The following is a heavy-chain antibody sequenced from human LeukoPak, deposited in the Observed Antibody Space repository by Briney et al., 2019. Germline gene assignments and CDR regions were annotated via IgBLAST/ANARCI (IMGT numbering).Heavy chain of an antibody. D-gene: IGHD6-25*01. CDR3: ARFAGSGYYYMDV. CDR1: GGSISSYY. CDR2: IYYSGST. J-gene: IGHJ6*03. Sequence: ASETLSLTCTVSGGSISSYYWSWIRQPPGKGLEWIGYIYYSGSTNYNPSLKSRVTISVDTSKNQFSLKLSSVTAADTAVYYCARFAGSGYYYMDVWGKGTTVTVSS. V-gene: IGHV4-59*12.